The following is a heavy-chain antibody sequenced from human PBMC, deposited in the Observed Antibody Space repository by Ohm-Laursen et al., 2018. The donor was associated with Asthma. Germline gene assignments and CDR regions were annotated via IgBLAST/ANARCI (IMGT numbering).Heavy chain of an antibody. CDR3: ARIGPEWELPGREYSVHH. V-gene: IGHV3-21*01. Sequence: SLRLSCAASGYTFSRYSMHWVRQAPGKGLEWVASISSASTFIYYADSVRGRCTTSRYNANDLVYLQMNDLRAEGAALYYCARIGPEWELPGREYSVHHWGQGTLVTVSS. J-gene: IGHJ1*01. CDR1: GYTFSRYS. D-gene: IGHD1-26*01. CDR2: ISSASTFI.